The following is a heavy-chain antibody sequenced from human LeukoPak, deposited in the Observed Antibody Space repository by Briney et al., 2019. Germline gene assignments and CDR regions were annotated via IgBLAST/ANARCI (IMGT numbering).Heavy chain of an antibody. CDR3: ARAPGYRGFLDY. J-gene: IGHJ4*02. V-gene: IGHV3-21*01. CDR1: GFTFSSYS. Sequence: GGSLRLSCAASGFTFSSYSMNWVRQAPGKGLERVSFISSSSSYIYYVDSVKGRFTISRDNAKNSLYLQMNSLRAEDTAVYYCARAPGYRGFLDYWGQGNLVTVSS. CDR2: ISSSSSYI. D-gene: IGHD5-18*01.